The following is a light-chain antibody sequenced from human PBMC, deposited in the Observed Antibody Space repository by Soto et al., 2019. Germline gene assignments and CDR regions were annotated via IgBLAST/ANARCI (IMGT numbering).Light chain of an antibody. CDR3: QHYVNWPLT. Sequence: DIVITPSPATLSVSPGEGATLYCRASQGIGNTLAWYQQTPGQTPRLLIYGASIRATGVPARFSGSGSGTDFTLTINSLQSEDFAVYYCQHYVNWPLTFGGGTKVDIK. CDR1: QGIGNT. J-gene: IGKJ4*01. V-gene: IGKV3-15*01. CDR2: GAS.